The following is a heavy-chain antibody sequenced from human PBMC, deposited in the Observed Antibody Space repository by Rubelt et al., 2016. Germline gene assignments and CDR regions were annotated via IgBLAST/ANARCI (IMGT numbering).Heavy chain of an antibody. V-gene: IGHV4-39*01. CDR2: LYHTGST. CDR3: VRQKGGLMDY. CDR1: GDSISSSSYF. Sequence: QLQLQESGPGLVKPSETLSLTCAVSGDSISSSSYFWGWVRQPPGKGLEYVATLYHTGSTYSKPSLRSLVTISGDTSKNQFSLKMTSVTAADTAVYYCVRQKGGLMDYWGQGTLVTVSS. J-gene: IGHJ4*02. D-gene: IGHD3-16*01.